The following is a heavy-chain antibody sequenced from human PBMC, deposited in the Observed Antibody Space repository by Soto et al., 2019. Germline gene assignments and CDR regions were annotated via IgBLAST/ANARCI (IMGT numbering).Heavy chain of an antibody. D-gene: IGHD2-15*01. CDR3: ATTPTLGFCYDGNCHGVYQFDN. CDR2: IYFSGST. CDR1: GGSINSYY. Sequence: ETLSLTCTVSGGSINSYYWSWIRQPPGKGLEYIGYIYFSGSTNYNPSLKSRVTISLDTPKSQFSLKLTSVTAADTAVYYCATTPTLGFCYDGNCHGVYQFDNWGQGTLVTVSS. V-gene: IGHV4-59*01. J-gene: IGHJ4*02.